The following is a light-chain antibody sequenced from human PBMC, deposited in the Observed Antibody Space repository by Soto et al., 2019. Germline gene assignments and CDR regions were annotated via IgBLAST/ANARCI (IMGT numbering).Light chain of an antibody. CDR2: EVN. CDR3: SSYTFSSTLVV. J-gene: IGLJ3*02. Sequence: QSALTQPASVSGSPGQSITISCTGTSSDAGGYNFVSWYQQHPGKAPRLMIFEVNNRPSGVSDRFSGSKSGNTASLTISGLQAEDEADYYCSSYTFSSTLVVFGGGTKVTVL. CDR1: SSDAGGYNF. V-gene: IGLV2-14*01.